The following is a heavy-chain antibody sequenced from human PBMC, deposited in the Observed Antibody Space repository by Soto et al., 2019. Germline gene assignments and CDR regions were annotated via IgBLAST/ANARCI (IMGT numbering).Heavy chain of an antibody. CDR1: GDSMRSFY. CDR2: IYYSGST. D-gene: IGHD4-17*01. V-gene: IGHV4-59*01. J-gene: IGHJ4*02. Sequence: ETLSLTCTVYGDSMRSFYWSWIRQPPGKGLEWIGNIYYSGSTNYNPSRKSRVTMSVDMSKNQVSLKLSSVTAADTAVYYCTRVGGYYGDYPNFDYWGQGALVTVSS. CDR3: TRVGGYYGDYPNFDY.